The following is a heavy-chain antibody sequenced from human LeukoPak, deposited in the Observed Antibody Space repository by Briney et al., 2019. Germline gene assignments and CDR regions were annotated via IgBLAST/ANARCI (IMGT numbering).Heavy chain of an antibody. CDR1: GFTVSRTY. J-gene: IGHJ3*02. V-gene: IGHV3-66*01. Sequence: GGSLRLSCAALGFTVSRTYMRWVRQAPGKGLEWVSVIYEGGDIYYADSVRGRFAISRDNSKNTVYLQMNGLRGEDTAVYYCARDPSGTGTGFDIWGQGTMVSVSS. CDR2: IYEGGDI. D-gene: IGHD3/OR15-3a*01. CDR3: ARDPSGTGTGFDI.